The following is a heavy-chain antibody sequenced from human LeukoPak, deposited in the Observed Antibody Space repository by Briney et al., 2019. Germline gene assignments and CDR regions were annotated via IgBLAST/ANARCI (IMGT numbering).Heavy chain of an antibody. V-gene: IGHV3-30*09. CDR1: GFTFSRYS. CDR3: ARGLGMVRGIILDY. CDR2: ISFDGSTK. J-gene: IGHJ4*02. Sequence: PGGSLRLSCAASGFTFSRYSMHWVRQAPGKGPEWVAVISFDGSTKYYADSVKGRFAISRDNSKNTLFLQVNSLRDEDTALYFCARGLGMVRGIILDYWGQGTLVTVSS. D-gene: IGHD3-10*01.